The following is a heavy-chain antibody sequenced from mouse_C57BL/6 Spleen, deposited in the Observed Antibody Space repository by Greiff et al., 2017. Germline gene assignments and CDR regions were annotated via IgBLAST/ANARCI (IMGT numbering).Heavy chain of an antibody. CDR2: IYPSDSET. CDR3: ARRDLHLDY. J-gene: IGHJ2*01. Sequence: VQLQQSGAELVRPGSSVKLSCKASGYTFTSYWMEWVKQRPGQGLEWIGNIYPSDSETHYNQKFKDKATLTVDKSSSTAYMQLRSLTSEESAVYYGARRDLHLDYWGQGTTLTVSS. CDR1: GYTFTSYW. D-gene: IGHD5-1*01. V-gene: IGHV1-61*01.